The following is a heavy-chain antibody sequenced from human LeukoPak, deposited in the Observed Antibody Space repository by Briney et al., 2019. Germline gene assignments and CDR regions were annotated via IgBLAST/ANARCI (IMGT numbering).Heavy chain of an antibody. V-gene: IGHV3-21*01. Sequence: GESLRLSCAASGFTFSSYSMNWVRQAPGKGLEWVSSISSSSSYIYYADSVKGRFTIPRDNAKNSLYLQMNSLRAEDTAVYYCAVHCSSTSCYRPNWFDPWGQGTLVTVSS. J-gene: IGHJ5*02. CDR1: GFTFSSYS. D-gene: IGHD2-2*01. CDR3: AVHCSSTSCYRPNWFDP. CDR2: ISSSSSYI.